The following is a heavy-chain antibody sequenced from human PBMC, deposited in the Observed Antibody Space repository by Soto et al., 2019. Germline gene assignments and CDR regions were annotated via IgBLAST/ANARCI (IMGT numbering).Heavy chain of an antibody. CDR1: GYRFTSYW. V-gene: IGHV5-51*01. CDR3: AGLGSDYDFWKVEY. J-gene: IGHJ4*02. Sequence: GESLKISCKGSGYRFTSYWIGWVRQMPGKGLEWMGIIYPADSDIRYSPSFQGQVTVSADMSITTAYLQWSSLKASDTAMYYCAGLGSDYDFWKVEYWCQGTLVTVSS. D-gene: IGHD3-3*01. CDR2: IYPADSDI.